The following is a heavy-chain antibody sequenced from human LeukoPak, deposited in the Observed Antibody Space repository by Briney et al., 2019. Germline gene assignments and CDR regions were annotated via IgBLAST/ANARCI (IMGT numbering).Heavy chain of an antibody. D-gene: IGHD2-15*01. V-gene: IGHV3-21*01. Sequence: GGSLRLSCAASGFTFSIYSMNWVRQAPGKGLEWVSSITSSGTYIYYADSVKGRFIISRDNAQNSLYLQMNSLRADDTAVYYCARRVGYCSGGTCKSYYMDVWGKGTTVTVSS. CDR1: GFTFSIYS. CDR3: ARRVGYCSGGTCKSYYMDV. J-gene: IGHJ6*03. CDR2: ITSSGTYI.